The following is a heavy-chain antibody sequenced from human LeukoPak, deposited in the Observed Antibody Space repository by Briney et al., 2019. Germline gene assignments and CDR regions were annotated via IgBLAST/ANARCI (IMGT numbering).Heavy chain of an antibody. D-gene: IGHD2-15*01. V-gene: IGHV3-48*01. Sequence: GGSLRLSCAASGFTFRSYSMNWVCQAPGKGLEWVSYMSSSSSTIYYADSVKGRFTISRDNAKNSLYLQMNSLRAEDTAVYYCARDLHCSGGSCYSGLHYWGQGTLVTVSS. CDR1: GFTFRSYS. CDR3: ARDLHCSGGSCYSGLHY. CDR2: MSSSSSTI. J-gene: IGHJ4*02.